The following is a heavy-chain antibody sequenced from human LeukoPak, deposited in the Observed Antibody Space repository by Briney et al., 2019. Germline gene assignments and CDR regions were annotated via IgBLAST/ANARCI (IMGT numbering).Heavy chain of an antibody. CDR1: RHTFTDYN. D-gene: IGHD3-10*01. J-gene: IGHJ3*02. V-gene: IGHV1-2*02. CDR3: VLLEPSHDIDI. Sequence: AAVKGSCTPFRHTFTDYNARCVPHAPQQRLEWMGWLHTKRGGINYARKFQGSVPMTRDTSLTTAYMELSRLRSDAAAFYSCVLLEPSHDIDIWGQGTMVTVSS. CDR2: LHTKRGGI.